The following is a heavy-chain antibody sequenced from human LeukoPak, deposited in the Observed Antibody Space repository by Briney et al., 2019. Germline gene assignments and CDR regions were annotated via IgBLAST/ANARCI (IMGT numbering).Heavy chain of an antibody. V-gene: IGHV4-34*01. CDR1: GGSFSGYY. CDR2: INHSGST. Sequence: SETLSLTCAVYGGSFSGYYWSWIRQPPGKGLEWIGEINHSGSTNYNPSLKSRVTISVDTSKNQFSLKLSSVTAADTAVYYCAREWYYDSRGYYYLNYFDYWGQGTLVTVSS. J-gene: IGHJ4*02. CDR3: AREWYYDSRGYYYLNYFDY. D-gene: IGHD3-22*01.